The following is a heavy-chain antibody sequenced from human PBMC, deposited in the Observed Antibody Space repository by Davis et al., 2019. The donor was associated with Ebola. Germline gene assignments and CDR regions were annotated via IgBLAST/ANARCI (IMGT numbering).Heavy chain of an antibody. V-gene: IGHV3-23*01. CDR1: GFTFSSYA. CDR3: AKALRGNCSGGSCYSHYYYGMDV. CDR2: ISGSGGST. Sequence: PGGSLRLSCAASGFTFSSYAMSWVRQAPGKGLEWVSAISGSGGSTYYADSVKGRFTISRDNSKNTLYLQMNSLRAEDTAVYYCAKALRGNCSGGSCYSHYYYGMDVWGKGTTVTVSS. J-gene: IGHJ6*04. D-gene: IGHD2-15*01.